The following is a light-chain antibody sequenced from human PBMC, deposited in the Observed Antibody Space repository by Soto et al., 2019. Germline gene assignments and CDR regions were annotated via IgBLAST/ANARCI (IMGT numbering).Light chain of an antibody. CDR2: AAS. Sequence: DIQMTQSPSSLSASVGDRVTITSRASQSISSYLNWYQQKPGKATKLLIYAASSLQSGVPSRFSGSGYGTDFTLTISSLQTEDCATYYCQQSYSTTPYTVGQGTKLEIK. V-gene: IGKV1-39*01. CDR3: QQSYSTTPYT. J-gene: IGKJ2*01. CDR1: QSISSY.